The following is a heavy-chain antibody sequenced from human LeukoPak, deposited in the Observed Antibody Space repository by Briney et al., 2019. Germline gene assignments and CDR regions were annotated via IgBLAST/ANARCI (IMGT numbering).Heavy chain of an antibody. CDR2: INPNSGRT. J-gene: IGHJ3*01. Sequence: VASVKVSCKASGYTFTDYYMHWVRQAPGQGLEWMGWINPNSGRTNYAEKFQGRVTMTSATSISTVYMELNRLTSDDTAVYYCARDRRYYDSSGYFVWGQGTTVTVSS. V-gene: IGHV1-2*02. CDR1: GYTFTDYY. D-gene: IGHD3-22*01. CDR3: ARDRRYYDSSGYFV.